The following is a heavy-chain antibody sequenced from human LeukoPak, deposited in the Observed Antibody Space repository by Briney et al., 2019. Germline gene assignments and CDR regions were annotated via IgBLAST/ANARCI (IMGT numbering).Heavy chain of an antibody. V-gene: IGHV3-48*04. Sequence: GGSLRLSCAASGFTFSSYAMSWVRQAPGKGLEWVSYISSSGSTIYYADSVKGRFTISRDNAKNSLYLQMNSLRAEDTAVYYCARVGRSAMPYDAFDIWGQGTMVTVSS. D-gene: IGHD2-2*01. J-gene: IGHJ3*02. CDR2: ISSSGSTI. CDR3: ARVGRSAMPYDAFDI. CDR1: GFTFSSYA.